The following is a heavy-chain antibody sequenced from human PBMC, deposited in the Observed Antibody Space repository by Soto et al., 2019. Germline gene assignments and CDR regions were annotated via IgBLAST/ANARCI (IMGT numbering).Heavy chain of an antibody. V-gene: IGHV1-18*01. J-gene: IGHJ4*02. D-gene: IGHD3-22*01. CDR1: GYTFTSYG. Sequence: ASVKVSCKATGYTFTSYGISWVRQAPGQGLEWMGWISAYNGNTNYAQKLQGRVTMTTDTSTSTAYMELRSLRSDDTAVYYCARGDNYDSSGYVDYWGQGTLVTVSS. CDR2: ISAYNGNT. CDR3: ARGDNYDSSGYVDY.